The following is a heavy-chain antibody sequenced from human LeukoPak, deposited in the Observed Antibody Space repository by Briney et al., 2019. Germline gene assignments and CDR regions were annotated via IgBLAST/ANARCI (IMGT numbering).Heavy chain of an antibody. CDR2: IKSKTDGGTT. CDR1: EFTFSNAW. CDR3: TTVGELRGTMIVPTHLVDY. J-gene: IGHJ4*02. D-gene: IGHD3-22*01. Sequence: GGSLRLSCAASEFTFSNAWMSWVRQAPGKGLEWVGRIKSKTDGGTTDYAAPVKGRFTISRDDSKNTLYLQMNSLKTEDTAVYYCTTVGELRGTMIVPTHLVDYWGQGTLVTVSS. V-gene: IGHV3-15*01.